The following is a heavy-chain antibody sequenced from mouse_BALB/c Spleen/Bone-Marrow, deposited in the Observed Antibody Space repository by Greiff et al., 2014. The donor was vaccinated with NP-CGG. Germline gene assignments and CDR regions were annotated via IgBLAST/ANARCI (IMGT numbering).Heavy chain of an antibody. D-gene: IGHD2-1*01. Sequence: VQRVESGSVLVRPGASVKLSCKASGYTFTSSWMHWAKQRPGQGLEWIGEIHPNSGNTNYNEKFKGKATLTVDTSSSTAYVDLSSLITEDSAVYYCAREKTYGNYLWYFDVWGAGTTVTVSS. J-gene: IGHJ1*01. V-gene: IGHV1S130*01. CDR2: IHPNSGNT. CDR3: AREKTYGNYLWYFDV. CDR1: GYTFTSSW.